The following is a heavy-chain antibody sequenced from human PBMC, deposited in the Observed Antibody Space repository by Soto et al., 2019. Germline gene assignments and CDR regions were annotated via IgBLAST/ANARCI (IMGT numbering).Heavy chain of an antibody. CDR2: MYTDGSNT. J-gene: IGHJ4*02. Sequence: EVQLVESGGGFVQPGGSLRLSCAGSGFTFSSYWMHWVRQAPGKGLVWVSRMYTDGSNTYYADSVKGRFTISRDNAKDTLYLQMNSLRAEDTAVYYCARGWHYGSGSPPDYWGQGTLVTVSS. CDR3: ARGWHYGSGSPPDY. D-gene: IGHD3-10*01. CDR1: GFTFSSYW. V-gene: IGHV3-74*01.